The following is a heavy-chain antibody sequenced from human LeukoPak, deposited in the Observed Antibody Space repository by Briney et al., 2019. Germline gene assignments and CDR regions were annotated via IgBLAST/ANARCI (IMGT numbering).Heavy chain of an antibody. CDR2: ISSSGSTI. J-gene: IGHJ4*02. CDR3: AKKESFGELSD. V-gene: IGHV3-11*01. Sequence: GGSLRLSCAASGFTFSDYYMSWIRQAPGKGLEWVSYISSSGSTIYYADSVKGRFTISRDNAKNSLYLQMNSLRAEDTALYHCAKKESFGELSDWGQGTLVTVSS. D-gene: IGHD3-10*01. CDR1: GFTFSDYY.